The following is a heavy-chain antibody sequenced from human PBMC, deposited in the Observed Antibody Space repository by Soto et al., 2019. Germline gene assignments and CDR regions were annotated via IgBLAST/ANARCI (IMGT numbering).Heavy chain of an antibody. CDR2: INPESTTL. D-gene: IGHD2-15*01. J-gene: IGHJ4*02. CDR3: TKDPFAAWDS. V-gene: IGHV3-74*01. CDR1: EITLNICW. Sequence: GGSLRLSCTASEITLNICWMHWIRQAPGKGLVWVSRINPESTTLTYADSVTGRFTSSRDSAKNTLYLQMNGLSAEDTAIYYCTKDPFAAWDSWGQGALVTVSS.